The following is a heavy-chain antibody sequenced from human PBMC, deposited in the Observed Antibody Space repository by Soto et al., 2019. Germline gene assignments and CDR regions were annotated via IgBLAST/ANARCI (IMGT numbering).Heavy chain of an antibody. D-gene: IGHD6-13*01. CDR3: AYSSTTFDY. CDR1: GFTVSSSQ. CDR2: IFIGGTT. V-gene: IGHV3-53*01. Sequence: GGSLRLSCAASGFTVSSSQMTWVRQAPGKALEWVSLIFIGGTTQYAVSVKGRFTISRDYSRNTVFLQMNSLRAEDTAVYYCAYSSTTFDYWGQGTLVTVSS. J-gene: IGHJ4*02.